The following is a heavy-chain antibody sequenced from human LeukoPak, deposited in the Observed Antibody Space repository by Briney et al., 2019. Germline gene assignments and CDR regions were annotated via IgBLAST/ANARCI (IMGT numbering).Heavy chain of an antibody. D-gene: IGHD3-22*01. J-gene: IGHJ4*02. CDR1: GGSISITSYY. CDR3: ARRGYYDSSGYYFDF. Sequence: SETLSLTCTVSGGSISITSYYWGWIRQTPGKGLEWIGTVYYSGSTHYNPSLKSRVTIAVDTSKNQFSLKLSSLTAADTAVYYCARRGYYDSSGYYFDFWGQGTLVTVSS. CDR2: VYYSGST. V-gene: IGHV4-39*01.